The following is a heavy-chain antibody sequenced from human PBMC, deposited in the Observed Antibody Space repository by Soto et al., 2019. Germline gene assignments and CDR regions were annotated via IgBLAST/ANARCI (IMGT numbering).Heavy chain of an antibody. J-gene: IGHJ4*02. CDR2: INHSGST. CDR3: ARDYGRNLVY. D-gene: IGHD3-10*01. CDR1: GGSFSGYY. V-gene: IGHV4-34*01. Sequence: SETLSLTCAIYGGSFSGYYWSLLRQPPGKGLEWIGEINHSGSTNYNPSLKSRVTISADTSKNQFSLKLSSVTAADTAVYYCARDYGRNLVYWGQGTLVTVSS.